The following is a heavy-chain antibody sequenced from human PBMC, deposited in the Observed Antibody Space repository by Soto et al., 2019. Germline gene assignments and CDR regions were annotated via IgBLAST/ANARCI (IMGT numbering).Heavy chain of an antibody. V-gene: IGHV1-69*08. J-gene: IGHJ4*02. CDR1: GGTFSSYT. Sequence: QVQLVQSGAEVKKPGSSVKVSCKASGGTFSSYTISWVRQAPGQGLEWMGRIIPILGIANYAQKFQGRVTITADKSTSTAYMELSSLRSEDTAVYYCARDRGGYASPFDYWGQGTLVTVSS. CDR2: IIPILGIA. CDR3: ARDRGGYASPFDY. D-gene: IGHD5-12*01.